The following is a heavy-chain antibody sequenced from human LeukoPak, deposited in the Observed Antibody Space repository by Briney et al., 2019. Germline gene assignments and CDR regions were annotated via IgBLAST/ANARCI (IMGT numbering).Heavy chain of an antibody. J-gene: IGHJ4*02. CDR1: GGSIRSYY. V-gene: IGHV4-59*01. D-gene: IGHD6-13*01. CDR2: IHYSGST. Sequence: SETLSLTCTVSGGSIRSYYWSWIRQPPGKGLEWLGYIHYSGSTNYNPSLKSRVTISVDTSKNQFSLKLSSVTAADTALYYCARATASTGYYFDYWGQGTLVTVSS. CDR3: ARATASTGYYFDY.